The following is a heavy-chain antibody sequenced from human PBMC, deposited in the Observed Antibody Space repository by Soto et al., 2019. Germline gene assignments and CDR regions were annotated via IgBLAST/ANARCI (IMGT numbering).Heavy chain of an antibody. CDR3: GRDYMARGRDSNWFDP. J-gene: IGHJ5*02. Sequence: GGSLRLSCAASGFTFSSYGMHWVRQAPGKGLEWVAVISYDGSNKYYADSVKGRFTISRDNSKNTLYLQMNSLRAEDTAVYHCGRDYMARGRDSNWFDPWGQGTLVTVSS. V-gene: IGHV3-30*03. CDR1: GFTFSSYG. D-gene: IGHD3-10*01. CDR2: ISYDGSNK.